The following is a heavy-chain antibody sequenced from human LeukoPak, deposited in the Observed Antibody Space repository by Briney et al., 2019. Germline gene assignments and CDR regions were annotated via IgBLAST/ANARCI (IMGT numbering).Heavy chain of an antibody. Sequence: ASVKVSCKASGYTFTSYYTHWVRQAPGQGLEWMGWINPNSGGTNYAQKFQGRVTMTGDTSISTAYMELSRLRSDDTAVYYCARDRSAAASYYYYGMDVWGQGTTVTVSS. D-gene: IGHD6-13*01. V-gene: IGHV1-2*02. CDR3: ARDRSAAASYYYYGMDV. CDR1: GYTFTSYY. CDR2: INPNSGGT. J-gene: IGHJ6*02.